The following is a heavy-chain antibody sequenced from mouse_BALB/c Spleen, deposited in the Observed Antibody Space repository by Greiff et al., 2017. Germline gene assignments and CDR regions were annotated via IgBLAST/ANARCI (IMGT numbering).Heavy chain of an antibody. J-gene: IGHJ3*01. CDR2: IDPENGDT. CDR3: NAPITTARDWFAY. Sequence: VQLQQSGAELVRSGASVKLSCTASGFNIKDYYMHWVKQRPEQGLEWIGWIDPENGDTEYASKFQGKATMTADTSSNTAYLQLSSLTSEDTAVYYCNAPITTARDWFAYWGQGTLVTVSA. D-gene: IGHD1-2*01. V-gene: IGHV14-4*02. CDR1: GFNIKDYY.